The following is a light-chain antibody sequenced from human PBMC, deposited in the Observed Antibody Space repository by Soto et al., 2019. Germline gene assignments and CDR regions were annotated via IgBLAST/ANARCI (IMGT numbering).Light chain of an antibody. J-gene: IGKJ2*01. CDR2: GVT. V-gene: IGKV3-15*01. CDR3: QQYEGWPRT. Sequence: EILMTQSPDTLSVSPGDTATLSCRSSQNIHINLAWYQQKPGQAPTLLIYGVTARAPGVPARFSGSGSGTDFTLTIRSVQSGDFGVFYCQQYEGWPRTFGLGTKVDI. CDR1: QNIHIN.